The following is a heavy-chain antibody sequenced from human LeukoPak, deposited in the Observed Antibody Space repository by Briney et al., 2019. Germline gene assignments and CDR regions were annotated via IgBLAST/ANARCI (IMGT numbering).Heavy chain of an antibody. J-gene: IGHJ4*02. CDR1: GYSFANYW. CDR2: IYPGDSYT. Sequence: GESLQISCQGSGYSFANYWIGWVRQMPGKGLEWMGIIYPGDSYTRYSPSFQGQVTISADKSISTAYVQWRSLKASDTAMYFCARFAYSTDYFPGHYWGQGTLVTVSS. V-gene: IGHV5-51*01. D-gene: IGHD3-22*01. CDR3: ARFAYSTDYFPGHY.